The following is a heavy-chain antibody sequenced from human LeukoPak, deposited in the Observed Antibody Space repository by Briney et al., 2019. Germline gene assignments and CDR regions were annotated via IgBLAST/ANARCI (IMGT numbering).Heavy chain of an antibody. Sequence: GGSLRLSCAVSGFTSSRHWMSWVRQAPGKGLEWVSSISSSSSYIYYADSVKGRFTISRDNAKNSLYLQMNSLRAEDTAVYYCATSEPAAPLDYWGQGTLVTVSS. CDR3: ATSEPAAPLDY. CDR2: ISSSSSYI. D-gene: IGHD2-2*01. V-gene: IGHV3-21*01. CDR1: GFTSSRHW. J-gene: IGHJ4*02.